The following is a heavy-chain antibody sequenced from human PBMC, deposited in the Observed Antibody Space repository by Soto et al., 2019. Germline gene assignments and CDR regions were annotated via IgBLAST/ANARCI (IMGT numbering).Heavy chain of an antibody. CDR3: AKTAMGNTINDRFDY. J-gene: IGHJ4*02. D-gene: IGHD4-4*01. V-gene: IGHV3-23*01. CDR1: GFTFSSYA. CDR2: ISAGGLST. Sequence: EVQLLESGGGLVQPGGSLRLSCAASGFTFSSYAMSWVRQAPGKGLEWVSIISAGGLSTYSADSVKGRFTISRDNSKSTLFLQMNSLRAEDTAVYYCAKTAMGNTINDRFDYWGQGTLVTVSS.